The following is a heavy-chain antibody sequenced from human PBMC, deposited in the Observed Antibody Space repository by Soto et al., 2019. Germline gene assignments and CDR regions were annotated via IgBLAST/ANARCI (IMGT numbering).Heavy chain of an antibody. J-gene: IGHJ3*02. CDR2: ISAYNGNT. CDR3: ARDRRYDYVWGSYRYDAFDI. CDR1: GYTFTNYG. D-gene: IGHD3-16*02. Sequence: GPVKVSCKASGYTFTNYGISWVRQAPGQGLEWMGWISAYNGNTNYAQKLQGRVTMTTDTSTSTAYIELRSLRSDDTAVYYCARDRRYDYVWGSYRYDAFDIWGQGTMVTVSS. V-gene: IGHV1-18*01.